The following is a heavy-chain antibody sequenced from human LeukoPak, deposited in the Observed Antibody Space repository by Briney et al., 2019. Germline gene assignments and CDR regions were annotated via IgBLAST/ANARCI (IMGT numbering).Heavy chain of an antibody. CDR2: IIPIFGTA. D-gene: IGHD3-10*01. CDR3: ARDIIDLPVTMVRGELIGFDY. Sequence: SVKVSCKASGGTFSSSAISWVRQAPGQGLEWMGRIIPIFGTANYAQKFQGRVTITTDESKSTAYMELSSLRSEDTAVYYCARDIIDLPVTMVRGELIGFDYWGQGTLVTVSS. CDR1: GGTFSSSA. V-gene: IGHV1-69*05. J-gene: IGHJ4*02.